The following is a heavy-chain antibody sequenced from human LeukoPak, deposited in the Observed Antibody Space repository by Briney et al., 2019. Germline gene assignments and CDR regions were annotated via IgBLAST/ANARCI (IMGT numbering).Heavy chain of an antibody. J-gene: IGHJ3*02. Sequence: SETLSLTCTVSGGSISNYYWNWIRQFPGKGLEWIGYISHSGSTNYSPSLESRVTISVDPSKNQFSLKVISVTAADAAVYYCAREGTYDILTGYSTSFDSLDIWGQGKMVTVSS. CDR3: AREGTYDILTGYSTSFDSLDI. CDR1: GGSISNYY. CDR2: ISHSGST. D-gene: IGHD3-9*01. V-gene: IGHV4-59*01.